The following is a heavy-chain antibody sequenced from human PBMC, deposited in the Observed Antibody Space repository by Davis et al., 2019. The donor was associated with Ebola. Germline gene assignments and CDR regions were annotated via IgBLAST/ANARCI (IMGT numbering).Heavy chain of an antibody. J-gene: IGHJ6*02. V-gene: IGHV4-61*05. CDR1: GGSISSSSYY. CDR2: IYYSGIT. CDR3: ARHRRWDV. Sequence: SETLSLTCTVSGGSISSSSYYWGWIRQPPGKGLEWIGYIYYSGITNYNPSLKSRVTISVDTSKNQFSLKVRSVTAADTAVYYCARHRRWDVWGQGATVIVS.